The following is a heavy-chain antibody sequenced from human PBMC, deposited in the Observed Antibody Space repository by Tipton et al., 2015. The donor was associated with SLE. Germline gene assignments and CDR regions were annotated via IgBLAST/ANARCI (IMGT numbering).Heavy chain of an antibody. J-gene: IGHJ6*02. Sequence: LSLTCAASGFTFSSYWMHWIRQAPGKGLEWVSSVSDSGSPTYYADSVKGRFTISRDNSKNTLYLQMNSLRADDTAIYRCAKDSNNWNDVYGMDVWGQGTTVTVSS. CDR1: GFTFSSYW. V-gene: IGHV3-23*01. D-gene: IGHD1-1*01. CDR2: VSDSGSPT. CDR3: AKDSNNWNDVYGMDV.